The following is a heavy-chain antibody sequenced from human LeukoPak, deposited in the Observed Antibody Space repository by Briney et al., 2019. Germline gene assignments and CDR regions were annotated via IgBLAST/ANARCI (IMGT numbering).Heavy chain of an antibody. V-gene: IGHV3-15*01. J-gene: IGHJ4*02. Sequence: GGSLRLSCAASGFTFSNAWMSWVRQAPGKGLEWVGRIKSKTDGGTTDYAAPVKGRFTISRDDSKNTLYLQMNSLKTEDTAVYYCTTVGYSSGWYYFGYWGQGTLVTVSS. CDR1: GFTFSNAW. D-gene: IGHD6-19*01. CDR3: TTVGYSSGWYYFGY. CDR2: IKSKTDGGTT.